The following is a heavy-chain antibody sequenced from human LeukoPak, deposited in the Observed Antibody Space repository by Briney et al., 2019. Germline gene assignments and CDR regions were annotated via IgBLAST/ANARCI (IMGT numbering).Heavy chain of an antibody. CDR1: GGSISSGGYS. Sequence: SETLSLTCAVSGGSISSGGYSWRWIRQPPGKGLEWIGYIYYSGSTYYNPSLKSRVTISVDTSKNQFSLKLSSVTAADTAVYYCARQDYGGNFYFDYWGQGTLVTVSS. J-gene: IGHJ4*02. CDR2: IYYSGST. V-gene: IGHV4-30-4*07. D-gene: IGHD4-23*01. CDR3: ARQDYGGNFYFDY.